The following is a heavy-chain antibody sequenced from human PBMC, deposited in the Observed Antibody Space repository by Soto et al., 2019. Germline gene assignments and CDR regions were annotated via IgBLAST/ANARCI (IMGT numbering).Heavy chain of an antibody. CDR2: FYYTGST. CDR3: AGGTDVKQVAY. Sequence: PSETLSLTCTVAGGSISSEHYYWNWIRQPPGKGLEWIGYFYYTGSTNYNPSLESRLTMSVDMSKNHFSLKLSSVTAADTAVYYCAGGTDVKQVAYWGQGTLVTVSS. J-gene: IGHJ4*02. CDR1: GGSISSEHYY. D-gene: IGHD5-12*01. V-gene: IGHV4-61*03.